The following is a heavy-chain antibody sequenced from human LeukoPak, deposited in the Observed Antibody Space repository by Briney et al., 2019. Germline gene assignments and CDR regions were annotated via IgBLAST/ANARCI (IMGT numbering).Heavy chain of an antibody. Sequence: GRSLRLSCAASGFTFSSYSMHWVRQAPGKGLEWVAVIWYDGSNKYYADSVKGRFTISRDNSKNTLFLQMNSPRADDTAVYYCAKSDHGFWTGYKRWGQGTLVTVSS. CDR2: IWYDGSNK. CDR3: AKSDHGFWTGYKR. CDR1: GFTFSSYS. V-gene: IGHV3-33*06. J-gene: IGHJ4*02. D-gene: IGHD3/OR15-3a*01.